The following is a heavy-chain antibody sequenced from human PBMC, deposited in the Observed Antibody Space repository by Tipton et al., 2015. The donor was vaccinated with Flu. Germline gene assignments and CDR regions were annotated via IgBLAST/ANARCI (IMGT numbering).Heavy chain of an antibody. J-gene: IGHJ6*03. CDR1: GGTFSMFP. V-gene: IGHV1-69*06. D-gene: IGHD6-6*01. CDR2: ILPMFGTT. CDR3: AKNQGDDEYGSSSYRYYFMDV. Sequence: QSGPEVKKPGSSVKVSCRASGGTFSMFPISWVRQAPGQGLEWMGGILPMFGTTHYAQKFLGRVTITADKSTSTAYMELTSLKSEDTAVYYCAKNQGDDEYGSSSYRYYFMDVWGKGTTVTVS.